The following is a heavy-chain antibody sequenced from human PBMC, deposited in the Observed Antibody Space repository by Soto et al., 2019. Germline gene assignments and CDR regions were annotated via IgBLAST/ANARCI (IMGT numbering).Heavy chain of an antibody. J-gene: IGHJ4*02. CDR2: ISTDGSIT. Sequence: EVQLVESGGGLVQPGGSLRRSCAASGLIFSNYKMHWVRQAPGKGLVWVSRISTDGSITDYADSVKGRFTVSRDNAKNTLYLQMNSLRVDDTAVYYCARDTNGLHYWGQGTLVTVSS. V-gene: IGHV3-74*01. CDR3: ARDTNGLHY. CDR1: GLIFSNYK. D-gene: IGHD2-8*01.